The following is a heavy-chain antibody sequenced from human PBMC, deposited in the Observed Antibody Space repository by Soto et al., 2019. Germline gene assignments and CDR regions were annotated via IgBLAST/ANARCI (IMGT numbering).Heavy chain of an antibody. CDR1: GFTFNDHY. D-gene: IGHD1-26*01. J-gene: IGHJ4*02. Sequence: GGSLRLSCAVSGFTFNDHYVDWVRQAPGKGLEWVGRTRNSADGYTTQYAASVKGRFTISRDDSKTSLHLQMDSLKTEDTATYYCVRVGALAYYFDYWGQGPLVTVSS. V-gene: IGHV3-72*01. CDR2: TRNSADGYTT. CDR3: VRVGALAYYFDY.